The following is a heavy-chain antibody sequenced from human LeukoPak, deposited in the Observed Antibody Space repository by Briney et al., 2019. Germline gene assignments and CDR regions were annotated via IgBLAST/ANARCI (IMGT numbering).Heavy chain of an antibody. CDR1: GDSFSGYY. Sequence: SETLSLTCAVYGDSFSGYYWSWIRQPPGKGLEWIAEINHRGSTHYNPSLKSRVNISADTSKSQFSLKLSSVTAADTAVYYCARAGPHSSSWDWYFDLWGRGTLVTVSS. J-gene: IGHJ2*01. V-gene: IGHV4-34*01. D-gene: IGHD6-13*01. CDR2: INHRGST. CDR3: ARAGPHSSSWDWYFDL.